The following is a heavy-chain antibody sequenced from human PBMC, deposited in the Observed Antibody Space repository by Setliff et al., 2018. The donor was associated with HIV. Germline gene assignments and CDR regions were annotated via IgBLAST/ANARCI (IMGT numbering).Heavy chain of an antibody. CDR1: GFTFSDHT. V-gene: IGHV3-49*03. J-gene: IGHJ5*02. CDR2: IRSKAYGGTT. D-gene: IGHD6-19*01. CDR3: TREKDSSGWYLNWFDP. Sequence: HPGGSLRLSCAASGFTFSDHTMSWFRQAPGKGLECIGFIRSKAYGGTTEYAASVKGRFTISRDDSKSIAYLQMNSLRTEDTAVYFCTREKDSSGWYLNWFDPWGQGTLVTVSS.